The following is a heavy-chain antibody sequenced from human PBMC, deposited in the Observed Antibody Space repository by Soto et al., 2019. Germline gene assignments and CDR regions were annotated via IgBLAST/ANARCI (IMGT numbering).Heavy chain of an antibody. CDR1: GFTFSSYG. J-gene: IGHJ6*02. D-gene: IGHD4-17*01. CDR3: ARERAGLYGDYWGYYYYGMDV. CDR2: IWYDGSNK. Sequence: PGGSLRLSCAASGFTFSSYGMHWVRQAPGKGLEWVAVIWYDGSNKYYADSVKGRFTISRDNSKNTLYLQMNSLRAEDTAVYYCARERAGLYGDYWGYYYYGMDVWGQGTTVTVSS. V-gene: IGHV3-33*01.